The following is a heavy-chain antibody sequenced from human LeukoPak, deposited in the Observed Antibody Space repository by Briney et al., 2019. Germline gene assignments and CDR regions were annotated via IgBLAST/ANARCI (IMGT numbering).Heavy chain of an antibody. V-gene: IGHV3-20*04. Sequence: GGSLRLSCAASGFTFHDYGMSWVRQVPGKGLEWVSGINWNSGSTGYADSVKGRFTISRDNAKNSLYLQMNDLRAEDTALYYCARAKACGSITCPSDIWGLGTMVTVSS. J-gene: IGHJ3*02. CDR1: GFTFHDYG. D-gene: IGHD2-2*01. CDR3: ARAKACGSITCPSDI. CDR2: INWNSGST.